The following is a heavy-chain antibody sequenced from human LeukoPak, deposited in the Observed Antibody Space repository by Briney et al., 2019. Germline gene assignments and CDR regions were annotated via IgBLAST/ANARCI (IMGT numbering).Heavy chain of an antibody. Sequence: SETLSLTCTVSGGSISSYYWSWLRQPPGKGLEWIGYIYYSGSTNYNPSLKSRVTISVDTSKNQFSLKLSSVTAADTAVYYCARHEDYYDSSGYDLFQHWGQGTLVTVSS. CDR2: IYYSGST. CDR3: ARHEDYYDSSGYDLFQH. D-gene: IGHD3-22*01. J-gene: IGHJ1*01. CDR1: GGSISSYY. V-gene: IGHV4-59*08.